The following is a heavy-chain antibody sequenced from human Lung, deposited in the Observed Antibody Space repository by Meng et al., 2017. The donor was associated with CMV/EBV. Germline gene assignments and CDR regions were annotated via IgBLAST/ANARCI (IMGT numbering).Heavy chain of an antibody. D-gene: IGHD3-22*01. CDR2: ISSSSSYM. V-gene: IGHV3-21*01. Sequence: GGSLRLSCAASGFPFSSYSMNWVRQAPGKGLEWVSSISSSSSYMYYADSVKGRFTISRDNAKNSLYLQMNSLRAEDTAVYYCARAPRDSSGYYYLDYWGQGHXVTVDS. CDR1: GFPFSSYS. CDR3: ARAPRDSSGYYYLDY. J-gene: IGHJ4*02.